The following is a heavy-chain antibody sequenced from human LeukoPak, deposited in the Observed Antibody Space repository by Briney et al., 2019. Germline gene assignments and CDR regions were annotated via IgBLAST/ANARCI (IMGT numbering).Heavy chain of an antibody. V-gene: IGHV3-23*01. CDR3: TVQRGGDGYNTFDY. CDR2: LSGSGVDT. D-gene: IGHD5-24*01. Sequence: GGSLRLSCAASGFTFSSYAMTWVRQAPGKGLEWVSALSGSGVDTYYADSVKGRFTISRDNSENTLYLQMNSLRAEDTAVYYCTVQRGGDGYNTFDYWGQGTLVTVSS. CDR1: GFTFSSYA. J-gene: IGHJ4*02.